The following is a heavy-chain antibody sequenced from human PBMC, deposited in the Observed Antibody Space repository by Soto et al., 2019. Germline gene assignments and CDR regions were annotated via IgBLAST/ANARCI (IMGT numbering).Heavy chain of an antibody. V-gene: IGHV1-18*04. CDR1: LYTCTSYG. D-gene: IGHD6-13*01. Sequence: CKSALYTCTSYGIRWVRQAPGQGLEWMGWISAYNGNTNYAQKLQGRVTMTKDTSTSTAYMGLRSLRSEDTAVYYCAWGGEQQLVRRRYDYYYYGMDAWGQGTTATVS. J-gene: IGHJ6*02. CDR3: AWGGEQQLVRRRYDYYYYGMDA. CDR2: ISAYNGNT.